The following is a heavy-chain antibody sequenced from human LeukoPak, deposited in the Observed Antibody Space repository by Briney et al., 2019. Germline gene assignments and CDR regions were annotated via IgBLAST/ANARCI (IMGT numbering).Heavy chain of an antibody. CDR2: IYYSGST. D-gene: IGHD3-16*01. CDR3: ARKTQIGGGRDWFDP. Sequence: SQTLSLTCTVSGGSISSGGYYWSWIRQHPGKGLEWIGYIYYSGSTYYNPSLKSRVTISVDTSKNQFSLKLSSVTAADPAVYYCARKTQIGGGRDWFDPWGQGTLVTVSS. V-gene: IGHV4-31*03. CDR1: GGSISSGGYY. J-gene: IGHJ5*02.